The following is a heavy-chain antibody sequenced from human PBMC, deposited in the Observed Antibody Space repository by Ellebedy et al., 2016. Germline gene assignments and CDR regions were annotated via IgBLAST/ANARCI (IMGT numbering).Heavy chain of an antibody. CDR3: AGVWDLPLDY. Sequence: GGSLRLSCATSGFTFTKYWMHWVRQAPGKGLVWVSRINSDGSNTDYADSVKGRFTTSRDNAKNTLYLQMNSLRAEDTAVYYCAGVWDLPLDYWGPGTLVTVSS. CDR2: INSDGSNT. D-gene: IGHD1-26*01. J-gene: IGHJ4*02. CDR1: GFTFTKYW. V-gene: IGHV3-74*01.